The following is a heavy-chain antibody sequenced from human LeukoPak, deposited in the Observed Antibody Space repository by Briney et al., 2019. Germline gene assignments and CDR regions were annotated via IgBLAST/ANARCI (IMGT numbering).Heavy chain of an antibody. CDR1: GYTFTSYY. V-gene: IGHV1-2*04. D-gene: IGHD3-22*01. CDR3: ARGVPTYYYDSSGFDY. J-gene: IGHJ4*02. CDR2: INPNSGGT. Sequence: ASVKVSCKASGYTFTSYYVHWVRQAPGRGLEWMGWINPNSGGTNYAQKFQGWVTMTRDTSISTAYMELSRLRSDDTAVYYCARGVPTYYYDSSGFDYWGQGTLVTVSS.